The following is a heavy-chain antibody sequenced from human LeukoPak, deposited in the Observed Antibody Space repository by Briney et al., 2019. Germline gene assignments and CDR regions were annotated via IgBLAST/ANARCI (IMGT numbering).Heavy chain of an antibody. J-gene: IGHJ4*02. D-gene: IGHD4-17*01. V-gene: IGHV3-7*01. CDR1: GFRLSSYW. CDR3: VVDYGDRG. Sequence: GGSLRLSCAASGFRLSSYWMSWVRQAPGKGLEWVANIRQDESEKYYVDSVKGRFTISRDNAKNSLYLQMNSLRAEDTAVYYCVVDYGDRGWGQGTLVTVSS. CDR2: IRQDESEK.